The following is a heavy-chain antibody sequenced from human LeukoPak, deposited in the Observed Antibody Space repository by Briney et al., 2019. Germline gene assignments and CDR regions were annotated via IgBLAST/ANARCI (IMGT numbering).Heavy chain of an antibody. Sequence: SETLSLTCTVSGGSISSSTYFWGWIRQPPGKGLEWIGSIYYSGSTYYNPSLKSRVTISVDTSKNQFSLKLSSVTAADTAVYYCARDPDTPPESDTARGKYGDYWGQGTLVTVSS. CDR2: IYYSGST. CDR3: ARDPDTPPESDTARGKYGDY. CDR1: GGSISSSTYF. D-gene: IGHD5-18*01. J-gene: IGHJ4*02. V-gene: IGHV4-39*07.